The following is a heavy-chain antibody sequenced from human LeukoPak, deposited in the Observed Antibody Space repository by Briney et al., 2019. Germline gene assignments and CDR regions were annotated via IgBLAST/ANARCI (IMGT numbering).Heavy chain of an antibody. D-gene: IGHD3-9*01. J-gene: IGHJ4*02. Sequence: GGSLRHSCVASGFTFSSYAMNWVRQAPGMGLEWVSVITSSGGSTAYADSVRGRFTISRDNSKNTLYMQMNSLRAEDTAVYYSVTESTGTLDYWGQGILVTVSS. CDR1: GFTFSSYA. CDR2: ITSSGGST. CDR3: VTESTGTLDY. V-gene: IGHV3-23*01.